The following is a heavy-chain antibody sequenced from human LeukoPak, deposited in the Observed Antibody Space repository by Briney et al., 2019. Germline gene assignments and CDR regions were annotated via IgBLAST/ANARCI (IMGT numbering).Heavy chain of an antibody. V-gene: IGHV3-23*01. CDR1: GFTFSSYA. Sequence: GGSLRLSCAASGFTFSSYAMSWVRQAPGKGLEWVSVSVISGSGGGSGGSTYYVDSVKGRFTISRDDSNNTLYLQMNNLRVEDTALYYCAKHRSGIAASGSNYWGQGTLVSVSS. J-gene: IGHJ4*02. CDR2: ISGSGGGSGGST. CDR3: AKHRSGIAASGSNY. D-gene: IGHD6-13*01.